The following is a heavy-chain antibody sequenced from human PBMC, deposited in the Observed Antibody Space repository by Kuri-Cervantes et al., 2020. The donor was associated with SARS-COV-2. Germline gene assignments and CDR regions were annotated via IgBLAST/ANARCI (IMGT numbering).Heavy chain of an antibody. CDR3: ARDQGSTIEAGVPWRESYYYYGMDV. V-gene: IGHV1-2*02. CDR1: GYTFTGYY. Sequence: ASVKVSCKASGYTFTGYYMHWVRQAPGQGLEWMGWINPNSGGTNYAQKFQGRVTMTRDTSTSTVYMELSSLRSEDTAVYYCARDQGSTIEAGVPWRESYYYYGMDVWGQGTTVTVSS. D-gene: IGHD5/OR15-5a*01. CDR2: INPNSGGT. J-gene: IGHJ6*02.